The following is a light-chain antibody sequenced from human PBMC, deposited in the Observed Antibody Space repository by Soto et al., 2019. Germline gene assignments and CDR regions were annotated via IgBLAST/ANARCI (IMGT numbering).Light chain of an antibody. Sequence: PGERVTLSCRASQSVSSSYLTWYQQKPGQAPRLLIYGASTRATSIPARFSGSGSGTDFTLTISSLQPEDFAVYYCQQDYNLQGRFGNGTKVDI. CDR3: QQDYNLQGR. V-gene: IGKV3D-7*01. CDR1: QSVSSSY. J-gene: IGKJ1*01. CDR2: GAS.